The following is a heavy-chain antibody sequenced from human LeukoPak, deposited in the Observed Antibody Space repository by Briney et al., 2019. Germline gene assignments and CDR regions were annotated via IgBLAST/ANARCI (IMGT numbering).Heavy chain of an antibody. CDR1: GYTFIDSY. V-gene: IGHV1-2*02. CDR2: VNPKSGRT. Sequence: ASVKVSCEASGYTFIDSYIHWVRQAPGQGLEWMGWVNPKSGRTNYAQQFQGRVTMTSDTSMNTVYMEMSGLRSDDTAVYYCARGVGLEWLLDYYYYMDVWGKGTTVTVSS. D-gene: IGHD3-3*01. CDR3: ARGVGLEWLLDYYYYMDV. J-gene: IGHJ6*03.